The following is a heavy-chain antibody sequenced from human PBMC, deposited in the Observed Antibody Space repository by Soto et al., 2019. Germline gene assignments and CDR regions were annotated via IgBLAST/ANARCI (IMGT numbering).Heavy chain of an antibody. CDR2: IYYSGST. D-gene: IGHD3-9*01. V-gene: IGHV4-31*03. Sequence: SETLSLTCTVSGGSISSGGYYWSWIRQHPGRGLEWIGYIYYSGSTYYSPSLKSRVTISVDTSKNQFSLKLSSVTAADTAVYYCARDILTPYDNYYYYYMDVWGKGTTVTVSS. CDR3: ARDILTPYDNYYYYYMDV. J-gene: IGHJ6*03. CDR1: GGSISSGGYY.